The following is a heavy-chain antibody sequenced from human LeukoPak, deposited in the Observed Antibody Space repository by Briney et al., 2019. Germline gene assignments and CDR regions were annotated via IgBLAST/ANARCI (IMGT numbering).Heavy chain of an antibody. CDR1: GFTVSSNY. Sequence: PGGSLRLSCAASGFTVSSNYMSWVRQAPGKGLEWVSDIYSGGSTYYADSVKGRFTISRDNSKNTLYLQMNSLRAEDTAVYYCARGGDFDRARWFDPWGQGILVTVSS. CDR2: IYSGGST. V-gene: IGHV3-53*01. D-gene: IGHD3-9*01. CDR3: ARGGDFDRARWFDP. J-gene: IGHJ5*02.